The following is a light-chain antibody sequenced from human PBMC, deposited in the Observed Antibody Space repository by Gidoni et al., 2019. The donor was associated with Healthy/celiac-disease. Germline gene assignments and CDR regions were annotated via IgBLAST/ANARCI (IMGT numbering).Light chain of an antibody. CDR3: QQYGSSPPT. J-gene: IGKJ1*01. CDR1: QSVSSSY. Sequence: EIVLPQSPGTLSLSPGERATLSCRASQSVSSSYLAWYQQKPGQAPRLLIYGASSRATGIPDRFSGSGSGTDFTLTSSRLEPEDFAVYYCQQYGSSPPTFGQGTKVEIK. CDR2: GAS. V-gene: IGKV3-20*01.